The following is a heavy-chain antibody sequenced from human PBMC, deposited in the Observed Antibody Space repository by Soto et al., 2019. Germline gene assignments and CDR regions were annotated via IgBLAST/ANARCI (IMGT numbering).Heavy chain of an antibody. V-gene: IGHV1-46*01. J-gene: IGHJ6*03. CDR3: AMALTDIVVVPAAPYYYYMDV. CDR2: INPSGGST. CDR1: GYTFTSYY. D-gene: IGHD2-2*01. Sequence: ASVKVSCKASGYTFTSYYMHWVRQAPGQGLEWMGIINPSGGSTSYAQKFQGRVTMTRDTSTSTVYMELSSPRSEDTAVYYCAMALTDIVVVPAAPYYYYMDVWGKGTTVTVSS.